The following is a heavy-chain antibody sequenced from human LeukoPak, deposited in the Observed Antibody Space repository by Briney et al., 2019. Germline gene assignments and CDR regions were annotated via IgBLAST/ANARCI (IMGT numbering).Heavy chain of an antibody. CDR3: ARGPPYYDFWSGYLSLDY. J-gene: IGHJ4*02. D-gene: IGHD3-3*01. V-gene: IGHV3-21*01. CDR2: ISSSSSYI. Sequence: GGSLRLSCAASGFTFSSYSMNWVRQAPGKGLEWVSSISSSSSYIYYADSVKGRFTISRDNSKNTLYLQMNSLRAEDTAVYYCARGPPYYDFWSGYLSLDYWGQGTLVTVSS. CDR1: GFTFSSYS.